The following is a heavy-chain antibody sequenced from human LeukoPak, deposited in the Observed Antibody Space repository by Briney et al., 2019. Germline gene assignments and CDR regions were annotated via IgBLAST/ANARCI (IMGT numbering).Heavy chain of an antibody. J-gene: IGHJ4*02. CDR2: INHSGST. V-gene: IGHV4-34*01. Sequence: SETLSLTCAVYGGSFSGHYWSWIRQPPGKGLEWIGEINHSGSTNYNPSLKSRVTISIDTSKDQFSLKLSAVTAADTAVYYCARGGAVAGFDYFDYWGQGSLVTVSS. CDR3: ARGGAVAGFDYFDY. CDR1: GGSFSGHY. D-gene: IGHD6-19*01.